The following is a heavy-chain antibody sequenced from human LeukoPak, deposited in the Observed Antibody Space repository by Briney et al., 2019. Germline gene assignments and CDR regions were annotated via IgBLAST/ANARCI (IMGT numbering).Heavy chain of an antibody. CDR3: AKPQHTTDAFDV. D-gene: IGHD1-14*01. V-gene: IGHV3-23*01. Sequence: GGSLRLSCAASGFTFSSYAVSWVRQAPGKGLEWVAGISGSGGSTYYADSVKGRFTISRDNSKNTLYVQMNSLRAEDTAVYYCAKPQHTTDAFDVWGQGTMVTVSS. CDR2: ISGSGGST. J-gene: IGHJ3*01. CDR1: GFTFSSYA.